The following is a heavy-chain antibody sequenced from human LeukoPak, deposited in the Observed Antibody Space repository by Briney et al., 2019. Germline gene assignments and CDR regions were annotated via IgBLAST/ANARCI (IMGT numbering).Heavy chain of an antibody. Sequence: GGSLRLSCAASGFTFSSYGMHWVRQAPGKGLEWVAFIRYDGSNKYYADSVKGRFTISRDNSKNTLYLQMNSLRAEDTAVYYCAKEPYYYDSSGYQYYYYYYMDVWGKGTTVTISS. V-gene: IGHV3-30*02. J-gene: IGHJ6*03. D-gene: IGHD3-22*01. CDR2: IRYDGSNK. CDR3: AKEPYYYDSSGYQYYYYYYMDV. CDR1: GFTFSSYG.